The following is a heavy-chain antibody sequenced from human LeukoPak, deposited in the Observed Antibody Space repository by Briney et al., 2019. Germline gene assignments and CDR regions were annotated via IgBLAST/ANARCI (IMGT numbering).Heavy chain of an antibody. CDR1: GGSISSSSYY. D-gene: IGHD4-17*01. Sequence: SETLSLTCTVSGGSISSSSYYRGWIRQPPGKGLEWIGSIYYSGSTYYNPSLKSRVTISVDTSKNQFSLKLSSVTAADTAVYYCARDLDYGDYPVSDYWGQGTLVTVSS. CDR3: ARDLDYGDYPVSDY. CDR2: IYYSGST. J-gene: IGHJ4*02. V-gene: IGHV4-39*07.